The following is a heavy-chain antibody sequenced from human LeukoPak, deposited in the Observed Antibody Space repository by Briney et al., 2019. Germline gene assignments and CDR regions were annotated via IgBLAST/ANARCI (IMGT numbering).Heavy chain of an antibody. D-gene: IGHD5-12*01. Sequence: ASVKVSCKASGYTFTNYDINWVRQASGQGLEWMGWMNPNSGHTGYAQKFQGRFTMTWDTSISTAYMELSSLRSEDTAIYYCAREYRHQPDWGQGTLVTVSS. CDR1: GYTFTNYD. CDR3: AREYRHQPD. J-gene: IGHJ4*02. V-gene: IGHV1-8*01. CDR2: MNPNSGHT.